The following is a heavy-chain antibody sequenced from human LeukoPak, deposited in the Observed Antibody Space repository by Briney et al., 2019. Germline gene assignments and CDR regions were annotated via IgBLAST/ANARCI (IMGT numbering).Heavy chain of an antibody. V-gene: IGHV4-39*01. D-gene: IGHD3-10*01. CDR2: IYYSGNT. Sequence: PSETLSLTCTVSGVSISSSNSYWGWIRQPPGKGLEWIGSIYYSGNTYYNASLKSRITISVDTSKNQFSLKLTSVTAADTAVYYCARQTGSGLFTLPGGQGTLVTVSS. CDR1: GVSISSSNSY. J-gene: IGHJ4*02. CDR3: ARQTGSGLFTLP.